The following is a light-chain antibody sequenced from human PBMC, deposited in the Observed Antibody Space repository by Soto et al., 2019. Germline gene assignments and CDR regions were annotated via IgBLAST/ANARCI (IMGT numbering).Light chain of an antibody. V-gene: IGKV3-11*01. Sequence: EIVLTQSPATLSLSPGERATLSCRASQSVSRYLAWYQQKPGQAPRLLIYDASNRATGIPARFSGSGSGTDFNLTISSLEPDDFAVYFCQQRATWPPGFTFGPGTKVDFK. CDR3: QQRATWPPGFT. CDR1: QSVSRY. J-gene: IGKJ3*01. CDR2: DAS.